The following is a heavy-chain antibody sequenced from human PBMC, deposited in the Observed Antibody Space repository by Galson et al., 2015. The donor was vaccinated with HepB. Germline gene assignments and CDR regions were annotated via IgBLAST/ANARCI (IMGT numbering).Heavy chain of an antibody. V-gene: IGHV2-5*02. CDR1: GFSLSTSGVG. Sequence: PALVNPTQTLTLTCTFSGFSLSTSGVGVGWIRQPPGEALEWLTVIYWEDDKRYSPSLKSRVTITKDTSKNQVVLTMTNTDPVDTATYYCAHRAYYYDSSGFYPLGAFDIWGQGIMVTVSS. D-gene: IGHD3-22*01. CDR3: AHRAYYYDSSGFYPLGAFDI. CDR2: IYWEDDK. J-gene: IGHJ3*02.